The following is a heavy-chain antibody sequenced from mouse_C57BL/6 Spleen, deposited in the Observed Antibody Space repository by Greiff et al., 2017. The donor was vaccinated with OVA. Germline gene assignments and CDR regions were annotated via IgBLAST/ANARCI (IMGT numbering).Heavy chain of an antibody. V-gene: IGHV5-9-1*02. CDR3: TRDYYGSSYFDY. D-gene: IGHD1-1*01. CDR2: ISSGGVYI. Sequence: EVQVVESGEGLVKPGGSLKLSCAASGFTFSSYAMSWVRQTPEKRLEWVAYISSGGVYIYYADTVKGRFTISRDNARNTLYLQMSSLKSEDTAMYYCTRDYYGSSYFDYWGQGTTLTVSS. J-gene: IGHJ2*01. CDR1: GFTFSSYA.